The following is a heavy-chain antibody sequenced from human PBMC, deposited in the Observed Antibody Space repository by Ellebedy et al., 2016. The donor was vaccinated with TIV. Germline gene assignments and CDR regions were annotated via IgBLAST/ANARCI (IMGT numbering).Heavy chain of an antibody. D-gene: IGHD1-26*01. CDR2: MNPNSGNT. J-gene: IGHJ5*02. Sequence: ASVKVSXKASGYTFTSYDINWVRQATGQGLEWMGWMNPNSGNTGYAQKFQGRVTMTRNTSISKAYMELSSLRAEDTAVYYCARDRAYSGSYHNWFDTWGQGTLVTVSS. CDR1: GYTFTSYD. CDR3: ARDRAYSGSYHNWFDT. V-gene: IGHV1-8*01.